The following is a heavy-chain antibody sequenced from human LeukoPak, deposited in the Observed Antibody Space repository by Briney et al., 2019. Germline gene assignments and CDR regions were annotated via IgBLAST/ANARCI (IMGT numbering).Heavy chain of an antibody. J-gene: IGHJ5*02. Sequence: SQTLSLTCSISGDSVTCGSASWNWIRQSPSRGLEWLGRIYYRSKWYSDYAISLKSRITINPDTSSDQFSLQLNSVTHDDTAVYYCTGGGLVRGTLHWFDPWGQGTLVTVSS. CDR3: TGGGLVRGTLHWFDP. V-gene: IGHV6-1*01. D-gene: IGHD3-10*01. CDR2: IYYRSKWYS. CDR1: GDSVTCGSAS.